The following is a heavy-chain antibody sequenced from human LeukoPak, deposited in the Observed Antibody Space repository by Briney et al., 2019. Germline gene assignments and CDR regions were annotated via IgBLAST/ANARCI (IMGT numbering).Heavy chain of an antibody. CDR1: GGTFSSYA. CDR2: IIPIFGTA. Sequence: ASVKVSCKASGGTFSSYAISWVRQAPGQGLEWMGGIIPIFGTANYAQKFQGRVTITADESTSTAYMELSSLRSEDTAVYYCARSGRLRMISFIWGQGTMVTVSS. V-gene: IGHV1-69*01. CDR3: ARSGRLRMISFI. J-gene: IGHJ3*02. D-gene: IGHD1-1*01.